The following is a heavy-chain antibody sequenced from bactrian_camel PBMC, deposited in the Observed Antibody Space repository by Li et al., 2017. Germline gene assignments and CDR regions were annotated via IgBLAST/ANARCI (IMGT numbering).Heavy chain of an antibody. J-gene: IGHJ4*01. D-gene: IGHD1*01. CDR1: GSAYDNNC. V-gene: IGHV3S53*01. Sequence: QVQLVESGGGSVQDGGSLTLSCVASGSAYDNNCMSWFRQASGNEREVVASLTSGDTTWYADSVKGRFTISRGNAKNTIQLRMNSLKPEDSAVYYCSSRACMYGSSGQGTQVTVS. CDR2: LTSGDTT.